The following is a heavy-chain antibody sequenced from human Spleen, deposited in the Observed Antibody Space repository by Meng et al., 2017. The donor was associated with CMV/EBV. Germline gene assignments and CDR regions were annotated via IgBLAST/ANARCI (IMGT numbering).Heavy chain of an antibody. D-gene: IGHD5-24*01. J-gene: IGHJ5*02. CDR2: INHSGST. CDR3: ARGRGWLQRRLGPRRWFDP. Sequence: SCSGYYWSWIRQPPGKGLEWIGEINHSGSTNYNPSLKSRVTISVDTSKNQFSLKLSSVTAADTAVYYCARGRGWLQRRLGPRRWFDPWGQGTLVTVSS. V-gene: IGHV4-34*01. CDR1: SCSGYY.